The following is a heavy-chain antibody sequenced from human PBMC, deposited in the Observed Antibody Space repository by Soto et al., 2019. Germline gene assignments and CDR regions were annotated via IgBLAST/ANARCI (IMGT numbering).Heavy chain of an antibody. D-gene: IGHD3-22*01. CDR2: ISSSGSTI. CDR1: GFTFSSYE. V-gene: IGHV3-48*03. Sequence: EVQLVESGGGLVQPGGSLRLSCAASGFTFSSYEMNWVRQAPGKGLEWVSYISSSGSTIYYADSVKGRFTISRDNAKNSLYLQMNSLRAEDTAVYYCARVAGYYYDSSGYPDYWGQGTLVTVPS. CDR3: ARVAGYYYDSSGYPDY. J-gene: IGHJ4*02.